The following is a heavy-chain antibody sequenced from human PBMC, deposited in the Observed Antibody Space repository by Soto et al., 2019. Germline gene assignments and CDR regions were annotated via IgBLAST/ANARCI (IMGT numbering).Heavy chain of an antibody. CDR1: GFTFEDYA. J-gene: IGHJ1*01. CDR3: VKDESINWYSGHFRH. Sequence: LRLSCAASGFTFEDYAMHWVLQFPGKVLEWVSGINWNSGSIGYGDSVKGRFAISRDNAKNSLHLQMNSLSAEDTAFYYCVKDESINWYSGHFRHWGQGTLVTVSS. D-gene: IGHD6-13*01. CDR2: INWNSGSI. V-gene: IGHV3-9*01.